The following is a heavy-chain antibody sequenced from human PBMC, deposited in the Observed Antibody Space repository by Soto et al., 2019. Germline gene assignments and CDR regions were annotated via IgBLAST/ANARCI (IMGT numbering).Heavy chain of an antibody. Sequence: SETLSLTCAVYGGSFSGYYWSWIRQHPGKGLEWIGYIYYSGSTYYNPSLKSRVTISVDTSKNQFSLKLSSVTAADTAVYYCARDNPPGGTDYYYYGLDVWGQGTTVTVSS. V-gene: IGHV4-31*11. CDR1: GGSFSGYY. J-gene: IGHJ6*02. CDR2: IYYSGST. D-gene: IGHD1-26*01. CDR3: ARDNPPGGTDYYYYGLDV.